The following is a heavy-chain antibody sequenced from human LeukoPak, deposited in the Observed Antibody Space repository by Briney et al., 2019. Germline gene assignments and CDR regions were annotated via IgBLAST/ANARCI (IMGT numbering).Heavy chain of an antibody. Sequence: PVVLLRLSCAASGLTFRSEWMRWVCQAPGKELKWVANIKQDGSEKYYVDSVKGRFTISRDNAKNSLYLQMNSLRAEDTAVYYCARDSYCSSTSCYGRLGRIDYWGQETLVTVSS. CDR3: ARDSYCSSTSCYGRLGRIDY. CDR1: GLTFRSEW. D-gene: IGHD2-2*01. V-gene: IGHV3-7*01. CDR2: IKQDGSEK. J-gene: IGHJ4*02.